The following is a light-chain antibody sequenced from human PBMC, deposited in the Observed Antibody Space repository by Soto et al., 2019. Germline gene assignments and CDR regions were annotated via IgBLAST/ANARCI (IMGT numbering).Light chain of an antibody. CDR1: SSNIGAGYD. V-gene: IGLV1-40*01. J-gene: IGLJ2*01. CDR2: GNN. Sequence: QSVLTQPPSVSGAPGQRVTFSCTGSSSNIGAGYDVHWYQHLPGTAPKLLIFGNNNRASGVPDRFSGSKSGTSASLAITGLQAEDEADYYCQSYDTTLRTFFGGGTKLTVL. CDR3: QSYDTTLRTF.